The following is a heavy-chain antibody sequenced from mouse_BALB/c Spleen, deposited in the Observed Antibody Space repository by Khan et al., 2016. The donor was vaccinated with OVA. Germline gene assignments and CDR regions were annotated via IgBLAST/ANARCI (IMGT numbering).Heavy chain of an antibody. D-gene: IGHD2-10*01. CDR3: ARPPYFSYTLDH. V-gene: IGHV9-3-1*01. J-gene: IGHJ4*01. CDR2: INTYTGEP. Sequence: QIQLVQSGPELKKPGETVKISCKASGYTFTNYGMNWVKQSPGKALKWMGWINTYTGEPTYADDFKGRFAFSLETSASTAYLQINNLKDEDTATYFCARPPYFSYTLDHGGQGTSVTVSS. CDR1: GYTFTNYG.